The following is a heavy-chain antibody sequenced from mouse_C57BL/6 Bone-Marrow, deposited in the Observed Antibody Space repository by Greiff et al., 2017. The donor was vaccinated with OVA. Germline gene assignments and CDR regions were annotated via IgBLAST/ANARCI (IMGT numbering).Heavy chain of an antibody. D-gene: IGHD1-1*01. CDR1: GYAFSSSW. Sequence: QVQLQQSGPELVKPGASVKISCKASGYAFSSSWMNWVKQRPGKGLEWIGRIYPGDGDTNYNGKFKGKATLTADKSSSTAYMQLSSLTSEDSAVYFCARKKDYDGFAYWGQGTLVTVSA. V-gene: IGHV1-82*01. J-gene: IGHJ3*01. CDR2: IYPGDGDT. CDR3: ARKKDYDGFAY.